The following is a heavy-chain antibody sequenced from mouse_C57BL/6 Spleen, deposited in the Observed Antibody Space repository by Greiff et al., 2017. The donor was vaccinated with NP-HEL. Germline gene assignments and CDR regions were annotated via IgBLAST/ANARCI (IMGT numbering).Heavy chain of an antibody. Sequence: VQLKESGPELVKPGASVKMSCKASGYTFTDYNMHWVKQSHGKSLEWIGYINPNNGGTSYNQKFKGKATLTVSKSSSTAYMELRSLTSEDSAVYYCAIYYDYDEVYWYFDVWGTGTTVTVSS. D-gene: IGHD2-4*01. V-gene: IGHV1-22*01. CDR2: INPNNGGT. CDR3: AIYYDYDEVYWYFDV. CDR1: GYTFTDYN. J-gene: IGHJ1*03.